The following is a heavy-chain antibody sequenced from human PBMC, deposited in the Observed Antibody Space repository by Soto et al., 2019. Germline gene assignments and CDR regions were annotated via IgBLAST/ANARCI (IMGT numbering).Heavy chain of an antibody. CDR3: SHSHAFDI. CDR2: IYWDHDK. V-gene: IGHV2-5*02. Sequence: GPTLVNPTQTLTLTCTFSGFSLSTSGVGVGWIRQPPGKALEWLELIYWDHDKRYSPSLKSRLTITKDTSKNQVVLTMINIGPADTATYSCSHSHAFDIWGQGTMVTVSS. J-gene: IGHJ3*02. CDR1: GFSLSTSGVG.